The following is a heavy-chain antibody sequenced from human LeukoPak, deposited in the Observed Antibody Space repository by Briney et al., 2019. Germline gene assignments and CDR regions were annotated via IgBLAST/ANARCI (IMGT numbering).Heavy chain of an antibody. CDR3: AAGAGITRY. CDR2: ITWNSGSI. J-gene: IGHJ4*02. Sequence: GGSLRLSCAASGLTFYDYAMHWVRQAPGKGLEWVSGITWNSGSIAYADSVKGRFTISRDNAKNSLYLQVNSLRSEDTALYYCAAGAGITRYWGQRTLVTVSS. CDR1: GLTFYDYA. V-gene: IGHV3-9*01. D-gene: IGHD3-10*01.